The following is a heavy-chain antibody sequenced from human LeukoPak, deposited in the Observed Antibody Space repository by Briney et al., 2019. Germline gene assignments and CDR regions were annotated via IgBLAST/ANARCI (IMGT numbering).Heavy chain of an antibody. V-gene: IGHV3-23*01. CDR1: GFTFSYYW. J-gene: IGHJ6*03. D-gene: IGHD2-15*01. CDR3: AKGTHIVAYYYYMDV. CDR2: ISGSGGST. Sequence: GGSLRLSCAASGFTFSYYWMSWVRQAPGKGLEWVSAISGSGGSTYYADSVKGRFTISRDNSKNTLYLQMNSLRAEDTAVYYCAKGTHIVAYYYYMDVWGKGTTVTVSS.